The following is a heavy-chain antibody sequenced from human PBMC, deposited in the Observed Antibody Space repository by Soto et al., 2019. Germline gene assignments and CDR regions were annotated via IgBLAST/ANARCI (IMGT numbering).Heavy chain of an antibody. Sequence: SETLSLTCNVSGGSMNTYYWTWIRKPPGKGLEWIGYVYYTGTTNYKPSLKTRVTISVDTSKNQFSLKLTSVTAADTAMYYCARASMTTIPMDVWGRGTMVSVAS. CDR2: VYYTGTT. CDR3: ARASMTTIPMDV. CDR1: GGSMNTYY. V-gene: IGHV4-59*01. D-gene: IGHD4-17*01. J-gene: IGHJ6*02.